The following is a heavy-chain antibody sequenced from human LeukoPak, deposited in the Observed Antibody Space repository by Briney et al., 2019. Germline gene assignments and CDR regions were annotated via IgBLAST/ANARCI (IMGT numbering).Heavy chain of an antibody. CDR1: GGSFSGYY. Sequence: PSETLSLTCAVYGGSFSGYYWSWIRQPPGKGLEWIGEINHSGSTNYNPSLKSRVTISVDTSKNQFSLKLSSVTAADTAVYYCAREHYYGDYDSAFDYWGQGTLVTVSS. V-gene: IGHV4-34*01. J-gene: IGHJ4*02. D-gene: IGHD4-17*01. CDR3: AREHYYGDYDSAFDY. CDR2: INHSGST.